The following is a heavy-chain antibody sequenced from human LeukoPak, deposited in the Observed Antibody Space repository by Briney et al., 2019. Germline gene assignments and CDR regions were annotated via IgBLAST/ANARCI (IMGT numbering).Heavy chain of an antibody. V-gene: IGHV4-61*02. Sequence: SQTLSLTCTVSGGSISSDSYYWSWIRQPAGKGLEWIGRIYTSGSTNYNPSLKSRVTLSVDTSKNQFSLKLSSVTAADTAVYFCARDGPTSAPDYWGQGTLVTVSS. D-gene: IGHD1-26*01. CDR1: GGSISSDSYY. J-gene: IGHJ4*02. CDR2: IYTSGST. CDR3: ARDGPTSAPDY.